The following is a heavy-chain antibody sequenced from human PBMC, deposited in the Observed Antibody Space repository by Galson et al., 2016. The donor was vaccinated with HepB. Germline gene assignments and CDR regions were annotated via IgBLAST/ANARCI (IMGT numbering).Heavy chain of an antibody. D-gene: IGHD2-15*01. V-gene: IGHV3-21*01. CDR2: ISSSSTYI. CDR3: ATRYCSGGSCYSAAPGYWYFDL. CDR1: GFTFRSYA. Sequence: SLRLSCAASGFTFRSYAMNWVRQAPGKGLEWVSSISSSSTYIYYADSVKGRFTISRDNAKNSLYLQMNSLRAEDTAVYYCATRYCSGGSCYSAAPGYWYFDLWGRGTLVTVSS. J-gene: IGHJ2*01.